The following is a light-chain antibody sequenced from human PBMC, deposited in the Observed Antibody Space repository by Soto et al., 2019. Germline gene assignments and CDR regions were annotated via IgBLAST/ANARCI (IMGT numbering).Light chain of an antibody. V-gene: IGLV7-46*01. J-gene: IGLJ3*02. CDR2: DTS. CDR1: TGAVTSGHY. CDR3: LLPYSDAWV. Sequence: QTVVTQEPSLTVSPGGTVTLTCGSSTGAVTSGHYPYWFQQKPGQAPRTLIYDTSNKQSWTPARFSGSLLGGKAALTLSGAQSEDEADYYCLLPYSDAWVFGGGTQLTVL.